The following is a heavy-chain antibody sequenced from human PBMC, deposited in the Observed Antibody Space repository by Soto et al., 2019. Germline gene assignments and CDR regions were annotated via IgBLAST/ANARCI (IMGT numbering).Heavy chain of an antibody. CDR2: INPSGGST. D-gene: IGHD3-22*01. CDR1: VYTYNSYY. CDR3: AKGLAPLYYYDSSGHDAFDI. J-gene: IGHJ3*02. V-gene: IGHV1-46*02. Sequence: ASVKVCCKASVYTYNSYYMHWVRQAPRQGLEWMGIINPSGGSTSYAQKFQGRVTMTRDTSTSTVYMELSSLRSEDTAVYYCAKGLAPLYYYDSSGHDAFDIWGQGTMVTVSS.